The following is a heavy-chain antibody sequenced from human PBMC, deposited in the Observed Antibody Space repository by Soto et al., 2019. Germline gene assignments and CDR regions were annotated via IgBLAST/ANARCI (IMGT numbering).Heavy chain of an antibody. D-gene: IGHD1-26*01. CDR3: ALALGPTTGLDY. J-gene: IGHJ4*02. Sequence: QVQLQESGPGLVNPSQTLSPTCSVSGPSTVGHYHWTWIRQPPGKGLEGMGYIFNTGTTFYNPSLTSRLSIAMDTSGNHFSLALRSVTAADTAVYYCALALGPTTGLDYWGQGTLVTVPS. CDR2: IFNTGTT. V-gene: IGHV4-31*02. CDR1: GPSTVGHYH.